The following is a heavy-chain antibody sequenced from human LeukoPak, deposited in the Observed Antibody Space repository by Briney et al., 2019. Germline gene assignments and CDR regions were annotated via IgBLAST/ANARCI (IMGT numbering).Heavy chain of an antibody. CDR2: ISSYSSYI. CDR1: GFTFSTYT. Sequence: GGSLRLSCAASGFTFSTYTMNWVRQAPGEGLAWVSSISSYSSYIYYADSVKGRFTISRDNAKNSLYLQMNSLRAEDTALYYCARDRAPYSGYAYDAFDIWGQGTMVTVSS. D-gene: IGHD5-12*01. J-gene: IGHJ3*02. CDR3: ARDRAPYSGYAYDAFDI. V-gene: IGHV3-21*01.